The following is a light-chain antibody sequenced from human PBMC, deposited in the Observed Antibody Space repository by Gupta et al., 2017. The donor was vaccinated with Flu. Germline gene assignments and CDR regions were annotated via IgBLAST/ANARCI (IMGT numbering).Light chain of an antibody. J-gene: IGLJ2*01. V-gene: IGLV2-14*01. CDR3: SSYTSSSTPVV. CDR1: SSDVGGYNY. Sequence: ITISCTGTSSDVGGYNYVSWYQQHPGKAPKLMIYEVSNRPSRVSNRFSGSKSGNTASLTISGLQAEDEADYYCSSYTSSSTPVVFGGGTKLTVL. CDR2: EVS.